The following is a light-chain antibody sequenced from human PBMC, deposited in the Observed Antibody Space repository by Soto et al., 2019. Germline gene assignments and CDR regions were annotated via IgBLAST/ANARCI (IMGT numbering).Light chain of an antibody. CDR3: CSYAGRRTYV. Sequence: AQGLPASVPGPPGQSSVISCNGSISHVGSYDLVSWYLQYPGKAPKVIIFEGTKRPSGVSDRFSGYKYGNTASLTISGLQTQDEADYYCCSYAGRRTYVSGPGTNVT. V-gene: IGLV2-23*01. CDR1: ISHVGSYDL. CDR2: EGT. J-gene: IGLJ1*01.